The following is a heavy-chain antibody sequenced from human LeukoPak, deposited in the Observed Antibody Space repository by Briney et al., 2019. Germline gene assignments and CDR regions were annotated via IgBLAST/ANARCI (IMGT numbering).Heavy chain of an antibody. CDR1: GYTFTGYY. CDR2: INPNSGGT. CDR3: AREKLAVAGTGVVY. Sequence: ASVKVSCKASGYTFTGYYMRWVRQAPGQGLEWMGWINPNSGGTNYAQKFQGRVTMTRDTSISTAYMELSSLRSEDTAVYYCAREKLAVAGTGVVYWGQGTLVTVSS. V-gene: IGHV1-2*02. J-gene: IGHJ4*02. D-gene: IGHD6-19*01.